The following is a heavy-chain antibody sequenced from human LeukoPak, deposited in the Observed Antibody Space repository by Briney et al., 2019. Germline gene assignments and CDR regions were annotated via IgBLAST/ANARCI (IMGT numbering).Heavy chain of an antibody. CDR2: IYYSGST. Sequence: SETLSLTCTVSGGSISNSSYYWGWIRQPPGKGLEWTGSIYYSGSTYYNPSLKSRVTISVDTSKNQFSLKLSSVTAADTAVYYCARLLGTHINYFDPWGQGTLVTVSS. CDR1: GGSISNSSYY. V-gene: IGHV4-39*01. J-gene: IGHJ5*02. D-gene: IGHD2-21*01. CDR3: ARLLGTHINYFDP.